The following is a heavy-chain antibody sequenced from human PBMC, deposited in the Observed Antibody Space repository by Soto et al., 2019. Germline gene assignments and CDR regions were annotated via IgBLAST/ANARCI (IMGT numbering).Heavy chain of an antibody. D-gene: IGHD3-10*01. Sequence: QVQLVQSGAEVKKPGASVKVSCKASGYTFTSYGISWVRQAPGQGLEWMGWISAYNGNTKYAQKLQGRVTMTTDTSTSTAYMELRSLRSDDTAVYYCARLFTYYYGSGSFGVDPWGQGTLVTVSS. CDR3: ARLFTYYYGSGSFGVDP. J-gene: IGHJ5*02. V-gene: IGHV1-18*01. CDR1: GYTFTSYG. CDR2: ISAYNGNT.